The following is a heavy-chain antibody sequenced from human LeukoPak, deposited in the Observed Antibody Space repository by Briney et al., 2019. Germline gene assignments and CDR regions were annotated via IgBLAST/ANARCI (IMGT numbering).Heavy chain of an antibody. D-gene: IGHD2-21*02. CDR1: GGTFSSYA. Sequence: ASVKVSCKASGGTFSSYAISWVRQAPGQGLEWMGRIIPILGIANYAQKFQGRVTITADKSTSTAYMELSSLRSEDTAVYYCANNSVVTAQYYFDYWGQGTLVTVSS. CDR2: IIPILGIA. CDR3: ANNSVVTAQYYFDY. J-gene: IGHJ4*02. V-gene: IGHV1-69*04.